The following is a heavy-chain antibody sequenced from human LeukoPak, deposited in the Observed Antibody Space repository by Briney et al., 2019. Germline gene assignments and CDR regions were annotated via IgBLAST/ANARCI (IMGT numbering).Heavy chain of an antibody. Sequence: GGSLRLSCAASGFTFSTHWMPWVRQPPGKGLVWVSRISPDGSRTAYADSVKGRFTISRDNARDTLYLQLNSLGAEDTAVYYCARVSSLWSFDYWGQGTLVTVSS. CDR1: GFTFSTHW. D-gene: IGHD3-10*01. CDR3: ARVSSLWSFDY. CDR2: ISPDGSRT. V-gene: IGHV3-74*01. J-gene: IGHJ4*02.